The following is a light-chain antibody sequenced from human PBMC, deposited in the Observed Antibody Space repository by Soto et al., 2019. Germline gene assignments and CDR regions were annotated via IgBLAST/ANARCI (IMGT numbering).Light chain of an antibody. CDR2: DVS. J-gene: IGLJ1*01. Sequence: QSVLTQPASVSGSPGQSITISCTGTSSDVGGYNYVSWYQQHPGKAPKLMIYDVSKRPSGVSNRFPGSKSGNTASLTISGLQAEDEAEYYCSSYISSSTRNVFGTG. CDR3: SSYISSSTRNV. CDR1: SSDVGGYNY. V-gene: IGLV2-14*01.